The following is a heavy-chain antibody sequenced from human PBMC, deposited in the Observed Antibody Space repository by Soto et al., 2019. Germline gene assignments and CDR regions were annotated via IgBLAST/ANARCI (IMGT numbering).Heavy chain of an antibody. CDR2: IHNDGSRT. J-gene: IGHJ3*01. CDR1: GFTFSYYW. CDR3: ARGDRDAFDL. V-gene: IGHV3-74*03. Sequence: EVQLVESGGGLVQPGASLRLSCAASGFTFSYYWMHWVRQTPGKGLLWVSHIHNDGSRTTYADSVKGRFTISRDNARNTVYWQVNSLRNDDTAVYYCARGDRDAFDLWGQGTAVTVSS.